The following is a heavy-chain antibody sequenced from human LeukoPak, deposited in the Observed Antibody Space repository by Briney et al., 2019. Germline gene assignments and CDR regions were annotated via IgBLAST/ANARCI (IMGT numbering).Heavy chain of an antibody. CDR3: ARLKSAMGAYYYYYYDIDG. V-gene: IGHV4-34*01. Sequence: SESLSLTCAVYGGSFSGYYWSWIRQPPGKGLEWMGEIKHNGSTNYNPSLKSRVTISVDTSKNQFSLKLSSVTAADTAVYYCARLKSAMGAYYYYYYDIDGWLQGTTASDCS. J-gene: IGHJ6*02. CDR1: GGSFSGYY. D-gene: IGHD3-16*01. CDR2: IKHNGST.